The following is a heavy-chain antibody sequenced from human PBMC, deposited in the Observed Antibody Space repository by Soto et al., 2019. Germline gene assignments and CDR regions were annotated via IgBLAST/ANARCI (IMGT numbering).Heavy chain of an antibody. CDR1: GGSISSSSYY. V-gene: IGHV4-39*01. CDR2: IYYSGST. Sequence: SETLSLTCTVSGGSISSSSYYWGWIRQPPGKGLEWIGSIYYSGSTYYNPSLKSRVTISVDTSKNQFSLKLSSVTAADTAVYYCARQPRGYYDIFTGYSASTMTYIDYSGQATLVTVSS. D-gene: IGHD3-9*01. CDR3: ARQPRGYYDIFTGYSASTMTYIDY. J-gene: IGHJ4*02.